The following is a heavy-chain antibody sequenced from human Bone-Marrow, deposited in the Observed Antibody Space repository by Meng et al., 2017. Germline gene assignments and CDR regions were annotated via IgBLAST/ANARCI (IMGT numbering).Heavy chain of an antibody. CDR2: IYSGGST. V-gene: IGHV3-53*04. Sequence: GGSLRLSCAASGFTVSSNYMSWVRQAPGKGLEWVSVIYSGGSTYYADSVKGRFTISRHNSKNTLYLQMNSLRAEDTAVYYCASLDSSGYASPYGMDVWGQGTTVTVSS. J-gene: IGHJ6*02. D-gene: IGHD3-22*01. CDR3: ASLDSSGYASPYGMDV. CDR1: GFTVSSNY.